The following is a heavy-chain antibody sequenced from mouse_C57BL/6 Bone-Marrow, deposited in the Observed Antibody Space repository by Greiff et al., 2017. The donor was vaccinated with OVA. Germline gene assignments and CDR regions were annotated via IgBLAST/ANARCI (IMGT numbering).Heavy chain of an antibody. CDR1: GYAFTNYL. CDR2: INPGSGGP. CDR3: ARSGYYGSSYRFAY. J-gene: IGHJ3*01. D-gene: IGHD1-1*01. V-gene: IGHV1-54*01. Sequence: VQLQQSGAELVRPGTSVKVSCKASGYAFTNYLIEWVKQRPGQGLEWIGVINPGSGGPNSNEKFKGKATLTADKSSSTAYMQLSSLTSEDSAVYFCARSGYYGSSYRFAYWGQGTLVTVSA.